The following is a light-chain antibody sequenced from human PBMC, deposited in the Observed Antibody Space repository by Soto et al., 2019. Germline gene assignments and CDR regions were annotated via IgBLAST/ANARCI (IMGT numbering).Light chain of an antibody. CDR2: ASS. V-gene: IGKV1-12*01. CDR3: QHADSLLPRFT. Sequence: DIQITQSPSSVSASVGDRVAITCRASQGFTSWFAWYQQKPGKAPKVLIYASSTLQSGVPSRFSGSGSGTDFTLTISSLQSEDSATYYCQHADSLLPRFTFGTGTKVEI. J-gene: IGKJ3*01. CDR1: QGFTSW.